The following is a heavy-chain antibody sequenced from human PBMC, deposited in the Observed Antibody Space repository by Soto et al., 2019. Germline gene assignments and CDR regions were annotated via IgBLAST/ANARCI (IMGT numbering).Heavy chain of an antibody. Sequence: XETLCLTCAVDGVSFSGYYWSWIRQPPGKGLEWIGEINHSGSTNYNPSLKSRVTISVDTSKNQFSLKLSSVTAADTAVYYCARGGTVTTRGWFDPWGQGTLVTVSS. V-gene: IGHV4-34*01. CDR1: GVSFSGYY. D-gene: IGHD4-17*01. J-gene: IGHJ5*02. CDR2: INHSGST. CDR3: ARGGTVTTRGWFDP.